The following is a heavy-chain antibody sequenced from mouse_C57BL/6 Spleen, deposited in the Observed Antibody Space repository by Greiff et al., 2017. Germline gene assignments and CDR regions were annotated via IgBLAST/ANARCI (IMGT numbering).Heavy chain of an antibody. CDR2: ISSGGSYT. D-gene: IGHD2-4*01. Sequence: DVQLQESGGDLVKPGGSLKLSCAASGFTFSSYGMSWVRQTPDKRLEWVATISSGGSYTYYPDSVKGRFTISRDNAKNTLYLQMSSLKSEDTAMYYCARHYDYYFDYWGQGTTLTVSS. CDR3: ARHYDYYFDY. V-gene: IGHV5-6*01. CDR1: GFTFSSYG. J-gene: IGHJ2*01.